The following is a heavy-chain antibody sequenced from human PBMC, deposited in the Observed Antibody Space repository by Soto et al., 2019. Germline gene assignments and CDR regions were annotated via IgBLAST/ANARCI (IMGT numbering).Heavy chain of an antibody. Sequence: EVQLLESGGGLVHPGGSLRLSCAASGFTFSSYAMSWVRQAPGKGLEWVSAISGSGGSTYYADSVKGRSTISRDNPKNTLYLQMNSLRAEDTAVYYCAKENGYSSSWFEFDYWGQGTRVTVSS. CDR1: GFTFSSYA. D-gene: IGHD6-13*01. V-gene: IGHV3-23*01. CDR2: ISGSGGST. CDR3: AKENGYSSSWFEFDY. J-gene: IGHJ4*02.